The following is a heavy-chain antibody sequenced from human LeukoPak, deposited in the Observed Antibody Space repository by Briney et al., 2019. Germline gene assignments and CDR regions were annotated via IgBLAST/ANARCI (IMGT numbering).Heavy chain of an antibody. Sequence: SETLSLTCTVSGGSISSYYWSWIRQPPGKGLEWIGYIYYSGSTNYNPSLKSRVTISVDTSKNQFSLKLSSVTAADTAVYYCARGTTTVSYNWFDPWGQGTLVTVSS. V-gene: IGHV4-59*01. D-gene: IGHD4-17*01. CDR1: GGSISSYY. CDR2: IYYSGST. CDR3: ARGTTTVSYNWFDP. J-gene: IGHJ5*02.